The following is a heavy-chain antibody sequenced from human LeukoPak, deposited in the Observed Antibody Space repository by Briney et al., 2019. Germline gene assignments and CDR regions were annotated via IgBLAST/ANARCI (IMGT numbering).Heavy chain of an antibody. CDR3: TRESGSYHGNDC. V-gene: IGHV1-2*06. CDR1: GYTFTGYH. J-gene: IGHJ4*02. D-gene: IGHD1-26*01. CDR2: INPNNGRT. Sequence: GASVKVSCKASGYTFTGYHMHWVRQAPGQGLEWMGRINPNNGRTNYAQKFQGRVTMTGDTSISTAYMELSSLRSDDTAVYYCTRESGSYHGNDCWGQGTLVTVSS.